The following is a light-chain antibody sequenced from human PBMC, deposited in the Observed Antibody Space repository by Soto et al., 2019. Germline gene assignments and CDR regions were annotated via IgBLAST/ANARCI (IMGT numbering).Light chain of an antibody. CDR1: QKIRNL. J-gene: IGKJ5*01. CDR3: QQYYTYAT. CDR2: DAS. Sequence: IQLTQSPSTLSASVGDIGTITCRASQKIRNLLAWYQQKPGRAPKPLIFDASTLRTGVPSRFSGSGSGSEFNFTITGLQPDDFATYFCQQYYTYATFGHGTRLEIK. V-gene: IGKV1-5*01.